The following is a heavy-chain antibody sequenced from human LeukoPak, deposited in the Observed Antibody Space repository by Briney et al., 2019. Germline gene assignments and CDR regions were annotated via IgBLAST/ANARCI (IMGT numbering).Heavy chain of an antibody. J-gene: IGHJ6*02. V-gene: IGHV1-46*01. CDR3: ATGTAQNYYYYGMDV. CDR1: GYTFTSYY. Sequence: GASVKVSCKASGYTFTSYYMHWVRQAPGQGLEWMGIINPSGGSTSYAQKFQGRVTMTRDTSTSTVYMELSSLRSEDTAVYYCATGTAQNYYYYGMDVWGQGTTVTVSS. CDR2: INPSGGST. D-gene: IGHD1-14*01.